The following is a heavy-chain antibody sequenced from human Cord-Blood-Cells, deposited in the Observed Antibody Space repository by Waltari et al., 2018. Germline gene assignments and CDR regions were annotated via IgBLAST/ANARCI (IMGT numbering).Heavy chain of an antibody. V-gene: IGHV4-39*01. CDR1: GASISSSSYY. CDR2: IYYSGST. D-gene: IGHD3-3*01. J-gene: IGHJ4*02. Sequence: QLQLQESGPGLVKPSETLSLTCTVSGASISSSSYYWGWIRQPPGKGLEWIGSIYYSGSTYYNPSLKSRVTISVDTSKNQFSLKLSSVTAADTAVYYCARRLATIFGVVIGFDYWGQGTLVTVSS. CDR3: ARRLATIFGVVIGFDY.